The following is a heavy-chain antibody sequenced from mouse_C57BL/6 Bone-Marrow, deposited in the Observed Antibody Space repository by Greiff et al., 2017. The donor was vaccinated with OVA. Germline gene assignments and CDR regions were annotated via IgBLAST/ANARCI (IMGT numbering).Heavy chain of an antibody. CDR2: IDPENGDT. V-gene: IGHV14-4*01. Sequence: EVKLQQSGAELVRPGASVKLSCTASGFNIKDDYMHWVKQRPEQGLEWIGWIDPENGDTEYASKFQGKAPITADTSSNTAYLQLSSLTSEDTAVDYCTPRLRVPYFDYWGQGTTLTVSS. D-gene: IGHD2-4*01. CDR3: TPRLRVPYFDY. J-gene: IGHJ2*01. CDR1: GFNIKDDY.